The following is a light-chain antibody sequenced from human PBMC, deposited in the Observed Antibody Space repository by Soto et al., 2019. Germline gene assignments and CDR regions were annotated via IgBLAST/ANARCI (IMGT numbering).Light chain of an antibody. CDR1: QSVSSTY. CDR2: GAS. J-gene: IGKJ2*01. CDR3: QQYCSLPHT. V-gene: IGKV3-20*01. Sequence: DIVMTQSPATLSLSLGERDTLSCRASQSVSSTYFACYQQKPGQAPRLLIYGASIRATGVPDRFSGSGSGTDFTLTISRLEPEDFAVYYCQQYCSLPHTFGQGTKLEIK.